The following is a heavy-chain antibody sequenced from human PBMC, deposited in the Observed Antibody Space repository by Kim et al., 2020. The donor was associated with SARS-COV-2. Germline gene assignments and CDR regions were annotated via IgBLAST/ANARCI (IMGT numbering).Heavy chain of an antibody. V-gene: IGHV1-69*02. Sequence: NYAQKLPGGVTITADKSTSTAYMELSSLRSEDTAVYYCVVTYSSGWLLDYWGQGTLVTVSS. CDR3: VVTYSSGWLLDY. D-gene: IGHD6-19*01. J-gene: IGHJ4*02.